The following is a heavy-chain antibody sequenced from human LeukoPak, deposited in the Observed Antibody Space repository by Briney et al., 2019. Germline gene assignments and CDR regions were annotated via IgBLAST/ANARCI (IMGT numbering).Heavy chain of an antibody. CDR1: GGSFSGYY. CDR2: INHSGST. J-gene: IGHJ4*02. V-gene: IGHV4-34*01. D-gene: IGHD5-24*01. Sequence: KPSETLSLTCAVYGGSFSGYYWSWIRQPPGKGLEWIGEINHSGSTNSNPSRKRRVTIAVDTSKNQFSLKLSSVTAADTAVYYCARGRREMATIINWGQGTLVTVSS. CDR3: ARGRREMATIIN.